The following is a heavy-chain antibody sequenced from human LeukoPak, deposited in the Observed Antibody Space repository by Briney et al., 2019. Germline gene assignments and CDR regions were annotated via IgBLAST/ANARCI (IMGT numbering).Heavy chain of an antibody. CDR3: TRGPIQLWLYHGMDV. Sequence: GRSLRLSCTVSGFTFGDHAMSWVRQAPGKGLEWVGFIRSKTYGGTTEHAAPVKGRFIISRDDSTSIAYLQMNSLKTEDTAVYYCTRGPIQLWLYHGMDVWGQGTTVTVSS. V-gene: IGHV3-49*04. J-gene: IGHJ6*02. CDR1: GFTFGDHA. CDR2: IRSKTYGGTT. D-gene: IGHD5-18*01.